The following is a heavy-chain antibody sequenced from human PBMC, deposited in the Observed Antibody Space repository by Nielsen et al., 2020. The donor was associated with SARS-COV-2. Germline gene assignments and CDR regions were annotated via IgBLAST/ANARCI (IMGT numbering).Heavy chain of an antibody. D-gene: IGHD6-6*01. CDR3: ARGGYSSSSGRRYYYYMDV. Sequence: PGKGLEWIGYIYYSGSTYYNPSLKSRVTISVDTSKNQFSLKLSSVTAADTAVCYCARGGYSSSSGRRYYYYMDVWGKGTTVTVSS. V-gene: IGHV4-30-4*05. CDR2: IYYSGST. J-gene: IGHJ6*03.